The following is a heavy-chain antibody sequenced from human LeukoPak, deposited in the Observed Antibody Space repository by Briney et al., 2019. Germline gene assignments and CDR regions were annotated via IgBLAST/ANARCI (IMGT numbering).Heavy chain of an antibody. V-gene: IGHV3-30*18. Sequence: GGSLRLSCAASGFTFSSYGMHWVRQAPGKGLEWVAVISYDGSNKYYADSVKGRFTISRDNPKNTLYLQMNSLRAEDTAVYYCAKDYCSSTSCPNYWGPGTLVTVSS. D-gene: IGHD2-2*01. CDR2: ISYDGSNK. CDR3: AKDYCSSTSCPNY. J-gene: IGHJ4*02. CDR1: GFTFSSYG.